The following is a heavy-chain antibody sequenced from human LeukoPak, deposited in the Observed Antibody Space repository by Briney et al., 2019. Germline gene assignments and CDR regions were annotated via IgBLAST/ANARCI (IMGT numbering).Heavy chain of an antibody. Sequence: PGGSLRLSCAASGFTFTNYAMNWVRQAPGKGLEWVSAINSGGGTYYAVSVKGRFNISRDNAKNSLYLQMNSLRAEDTAVYYCARDRVSSGYGDYFDYWGQGTLVTVSS. J-gene: IGHJ4*02. CDR2: INSGGGT. CDR1: GFTFTNYA. V-gene: IGHV3-69-1*02. D-gene: IGHD4-17*01. CDR3: ARDRVSSGYGDYFDY.